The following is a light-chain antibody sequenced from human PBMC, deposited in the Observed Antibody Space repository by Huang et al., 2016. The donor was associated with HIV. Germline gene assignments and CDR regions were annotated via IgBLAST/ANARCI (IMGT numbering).Light chain of an antibody. CDR1: QKISRY. CDR2: AAS. CDR3: QQSFTIPYS. Sequence: DIQMTQSPSFLSASVGDRVTITCRASQKISRYLNWYHQKPGKAPELLIDAASSLQSGVPSRVSGSGAGTDFTLTISSLQPEDFATYYCQQSFTIPYSFGQGTKVEIK. J-gene: IGKJ2*03. V-gene: IGKV1-39*01.